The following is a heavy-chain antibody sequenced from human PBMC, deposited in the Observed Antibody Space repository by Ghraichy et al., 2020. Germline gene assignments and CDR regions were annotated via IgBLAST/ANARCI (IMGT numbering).Heavy chain of an antibody. CDR2: IYSGGST. D-gene: IGHD3-3*01. CDR3: ARDRDFWSGYYGGNYYYGMDV. J-gene: IGHJ6*02. CDR1: GFTVSSNY. V-gene: IGHV3-53*01. Sequence: GGSLRLSCAASGFTVSSNYMSWVRQAPGKGLEWVSDIYSGGSTYYADSVKGRFTISRDNSKNTLYLQMNSLRAEDTAVYYCARDRDFWSGYYGGNYYYGMDVWGQGTTVTVSS.